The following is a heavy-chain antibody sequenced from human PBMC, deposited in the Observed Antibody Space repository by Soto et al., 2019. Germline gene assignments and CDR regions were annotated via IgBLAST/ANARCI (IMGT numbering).Heavy chain of an antibody. Sequence: GGSLRLSCAASGVSFSSYGMHWARRAPGKGLEWVAVISYDGSNKYYADSVKGRFTISRDNSKNTLYLQMNSLRAEDTAVYYCAKGRYYYDSSGYPSPDYWGQGTLVTVSS. CDR2: ISYDGSNK. V-gene: IGHV3-30*18. J-gene: IGHJ4*02. CDR1: GVSFSSYG. CDR3: AKGRYYYDSSGYPSPDY. D-gene: IGHD3-22*01.